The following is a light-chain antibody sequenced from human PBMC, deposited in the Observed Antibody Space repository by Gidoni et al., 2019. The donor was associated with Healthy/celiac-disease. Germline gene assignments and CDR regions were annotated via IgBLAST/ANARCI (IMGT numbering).Light chain of an antibody. CDR3: QQANSFPPS. J-gene: IGKJ4*01. CDR1: QGIRRW. Sequence: DIQMTQSPSSVSASVGDRVTITCRASQGIRRWLAWYQQKPGKAPKLRIYAASSLQSGVPSRFSGSGSGTYFTLTISSLQPEDFATYYCQQANSFPPSFGGGTKVEIK. CDR2: AAS. V-gene: IGKV1D-12*01.